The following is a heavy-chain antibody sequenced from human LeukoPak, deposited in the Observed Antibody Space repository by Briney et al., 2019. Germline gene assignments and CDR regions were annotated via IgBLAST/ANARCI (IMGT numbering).Heavy chain of an antibody. CDR3: ARRYFDL. V-gene: IGHV3-23*01. J-gene: IGHJ2*01. CDR2: ISGSGGSI. CDR1: GPTFGTYA. Sequence: GGSLRLSCVVSGPTFGTYAMSWVRQAPGKGLEWVSTISGSGGSIYYADSVKGRFTISRDNSKNTLYLQLSSLRAEDTAVYYCARRYFDLWGRGTLVTVSS.